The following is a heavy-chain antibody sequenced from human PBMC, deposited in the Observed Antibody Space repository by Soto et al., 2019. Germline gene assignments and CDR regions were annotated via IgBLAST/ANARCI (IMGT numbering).Heavy chain of an antibody. V-gene: IGHV3-48*01. CDR2: ITRTSENM. J-gene: IGHJ4*02. D-gene: IGHD4-17*01. Sequence: EVRLVESGGDLVQPGGSLRLSCTASGFTFSAYNMNWVRQAPGKGPEWVAYITRTSENMSYADSVEGRFTVSRDNAKNSMYLLLSSLRAEDTAVYYCVRDWRSTVSYYWGQGTLVTVSS. CDR3: VRDWRSTVSYY. CDR1: GFTFSAYN.